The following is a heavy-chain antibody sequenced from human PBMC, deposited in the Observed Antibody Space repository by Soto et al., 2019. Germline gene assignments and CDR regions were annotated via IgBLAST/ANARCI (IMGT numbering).Heavy chain of an antibody. J-gene: IGHJ4*02. CDR1: GGSFNDYF. Sequence: SETLSLTCAVYGGSFNDYFWSWIRQTPGKGLEWIGEINLGGITKLKPSLRSRVTISVDKSKNQFSLKLSSVTAADTAVYYCARQPIGEWFFNWGQGTLVTSPQ. CDR3: ARQPIGEWFFN. D-gene: IGHD3-3*01. CDR2: INLGGIT. V-gene: IGHV4-34*01.